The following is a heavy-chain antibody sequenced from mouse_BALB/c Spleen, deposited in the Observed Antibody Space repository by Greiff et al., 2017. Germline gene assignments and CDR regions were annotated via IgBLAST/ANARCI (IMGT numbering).Heavy chain of an antibody. Sequence: VQLQQSGAELVKPGASVKLSCTVSGFNIKDTYMHWVKQRPGQGLEWIGAIYPGNSDTSYNQKFKGKAKLTAVTSTSTAYMELSSLTNEDSAVYYCTRGGGNYAWFADWGQGTLVTVSA. V-gene: IGHV1-5*01. J-gene: IGHJ3*01. CDR2: IYPGNSDT. CDR3: TRGGGNYAWFAD. CDR1: GFNIKDTY. D-gene: IGHD2-1*01.